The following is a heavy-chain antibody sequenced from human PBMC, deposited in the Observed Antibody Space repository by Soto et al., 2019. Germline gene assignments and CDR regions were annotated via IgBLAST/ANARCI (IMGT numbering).Heavy chain of an antibody. D-gene: IGHD2-15*01. CDR1: GGSISSSSYY. CDR2: IYYSGST. Sequence: SETLSLTCTVSGGSISSSSYYWGWIRQPPGKGLEWIGSIYYSGSTYYNPSLKSRVTISVDTSKNQFSLKLSSVTAADTAVYYCARSYCSGGSCYDEPFSSDAFDIWGQGTMVTFSS. J-gene: IGHJ3*02. V-gene: IGHV4-39*01. CDR3: ARSYCSGGSCYDEPFSSDAFDI.